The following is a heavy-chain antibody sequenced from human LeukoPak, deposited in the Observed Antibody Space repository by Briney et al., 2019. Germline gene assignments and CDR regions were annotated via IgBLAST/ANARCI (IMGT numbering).Heavy chain of an antibody. J-gene: IGHJ4*02. CDR3: ARESYDFWSGYFDY. Sequence: GSLRLSCAASGFTFSSYAMHWVRQAPGKGLEWVAVISYDGSNKYYADSVKGRITISRDNSKNTLYLQMNSLRAEDTAVYYCARESYDFWSGYFDYWGQGTLVTVSS. CDR2: ISYDGSNK. CDR1: GFTFSSYA. V-gene: IGHV3-30-3*01. D-gene: IGHD3-3*01.